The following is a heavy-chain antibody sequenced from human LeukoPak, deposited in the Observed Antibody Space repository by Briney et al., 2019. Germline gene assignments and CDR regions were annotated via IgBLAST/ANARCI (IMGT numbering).Heavy chain of an antibody. V-gene: IGHV1-2*02. J-gene: IGHJ4*02. CDR3: ARASVLLWFGESLSYYFDY. Sequence: ASVKVSCKASGYTFTGYYMHWVRRAPGQGLEWMGWINPNSGGTNYAQKFQGRVTMTRDTSISTAYMELSRLRSDDTAVYYCARASVLLWFGESLSYYFDYWGQGTLVTVSS. D-gene: IGHD3-10*01. CDR2: INPNSGGT. CDR1: GYTFTGYY.